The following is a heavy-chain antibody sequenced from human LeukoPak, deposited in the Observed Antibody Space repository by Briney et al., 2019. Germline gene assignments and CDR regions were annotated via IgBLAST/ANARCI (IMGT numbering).Heavy chain of an antibody. CDR2: INQDGSET. V-gene: IGHV3-7*01. D-gene: IGHD6-6*01. CDR3: ARADSSIAARLSRSSIFNYYYYMDV. CDR1: GFTPSSNW. J-gene: IGHJ6*03. Sequence: GGSLRLSCLISGFTPSSNWMAWVRQAPGKGLEWVANINQDGSETFYVDSVKGRFTVSRDNAKNSLYLQMNSLRDEDTAVYYCARADSSIAARLSRSSIFNYYYYMDVWGKGTTVTVSS.